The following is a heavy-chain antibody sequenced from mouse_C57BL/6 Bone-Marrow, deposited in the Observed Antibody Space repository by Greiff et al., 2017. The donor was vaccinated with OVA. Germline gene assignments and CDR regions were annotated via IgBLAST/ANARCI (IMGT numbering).Heavy chain of an antibody. V-gene: IGHV1-50*01. Sequence: VQLQQPGAELVKPGASVKLSCKASGYTFTSYWMQWVKQRPGQGLEWIGEIDPSESYTNYNQKFKGKATLTVDTSSSTAYMQLSSLASEDSAVYYCAREAYGSSYWYFDVWGTGTTVTVSS. CDR2: IDPSESYT. D-gene: IGHD1-1*01. CDR1: GYTFTSYW. CDR3: AREAYGSSYWYFDV. J-gene: IGHJ1*03.